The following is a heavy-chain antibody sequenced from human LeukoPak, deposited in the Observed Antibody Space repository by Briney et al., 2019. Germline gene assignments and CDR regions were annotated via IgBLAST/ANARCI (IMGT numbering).Heavy chain of an antibody. Sequence: GGSLRLSCAASGFTFSSYAMSWVRQTPGKGLECVSAISGSGGSTYYGDSVKGRFSISRDNSKNTLYLQMDSLRADDTAVYYCAKRDFVVPTARAFDYWGQGTLVTVSS. CDR2: ISGSGGST. J-gene: IGHJ4*02. D-gene: IGHD2-2*01. CDR1: GFTFSSYA. V-gene: IGHV3-23*01. CDR3: AKRDFVVPTARAFDY.